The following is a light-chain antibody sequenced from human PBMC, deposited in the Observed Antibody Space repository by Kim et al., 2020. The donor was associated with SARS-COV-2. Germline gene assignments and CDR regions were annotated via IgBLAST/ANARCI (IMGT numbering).Light chain of an antibody. CDR2: EVS. CDR3: SSYAGSSNLV. V-gene: IGLV2-8*01. Sequence: GQSFTISCTGTSSDVGGYNYASWYQQYPGKAPKLIIYEVSKRPSGVPDRFSGSKSGNTASLTVSGLQADDEADYYCSSYAGSSNLVFGGGTQLTVL. CDR1: SSDVGGYNY. J-gene: IGLJ3*02.